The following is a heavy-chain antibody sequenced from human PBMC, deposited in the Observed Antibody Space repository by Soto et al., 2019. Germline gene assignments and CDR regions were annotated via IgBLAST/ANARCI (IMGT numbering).Heavy chain of an antibody. D-gene: IGHD1-26*01. CDR3: AGYYTGNRPFAY. V-gene: IGHV4-4*02. J-gene: IGHJ4*02. Sequence: SEXLSLTCAVSGGSTSSSNWWSWVRQPPGKGLEWIGEIYHSGSTSYNPSLKSRVSISVDKSKNQFSLNLSSVTAADTAVYYWAGYYTGNRPFAYRGQGTLVTVYS. CDR1: GGSTSSSNW. CDR2: IYHSGST.